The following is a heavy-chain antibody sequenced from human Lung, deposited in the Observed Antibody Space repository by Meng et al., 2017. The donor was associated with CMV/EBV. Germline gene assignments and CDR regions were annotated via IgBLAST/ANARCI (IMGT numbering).Heavy chain of an antibody. CDR3: ARDLYCSSTSCYLEYYYYGMDV. CDR2: IYYSGST. CDR1: GGSISSSSYY. V-gene: IGHV4-39*07. D-gene: IGHD2-2*01. J-gene: IGHJ6*02. Sequence: SCTVSGGSISSSSYYWGWIRQPPGKGLEWIGSIYYSGSTYYNPSLKSRVTISVDTSKNQFSLKLSSVTAADTAVYYCARDLYCSSTSCYLEYYYYGMDVXGQGXTVTVSS.